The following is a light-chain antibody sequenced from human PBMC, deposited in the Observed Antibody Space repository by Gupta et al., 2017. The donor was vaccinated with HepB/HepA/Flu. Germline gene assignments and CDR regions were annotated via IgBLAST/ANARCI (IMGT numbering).Light chain of an antibody. CDR2: YAS. J-gene: IGKJ1*01. CDR3: HQSYTLPRT. Sequence: DIVLTQSPDFQSVSPKEKVTISCRASQSIGRSLNWFQQKPGQSPKLLIKYASESIPGVPSRFSGSGSGTDFTLTINSLEADDAAVYYCHQSYTLPRTFGQGTKVEIK. V-gene: IGKV6D-21*02. CDR1: QSIGRS.